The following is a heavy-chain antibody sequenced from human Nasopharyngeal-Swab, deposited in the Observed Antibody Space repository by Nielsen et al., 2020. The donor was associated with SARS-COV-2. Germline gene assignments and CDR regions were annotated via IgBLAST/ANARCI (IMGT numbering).Heavy chain of an antibody. CDR3: ARGTVFGVANGMDV. D-gene: IGHD3-3*01. V-gene: IGHV3-21*01. Sequence: VRQAPGKELEWVSSIGRYGTDIFHADSVKGRFSVFRDAANKSIYLQMRSLRAEDTAVYYCARGTVFGVANGMDVWGQGTTVTVSS. CDR2: IGRYGTDI. J-gene: IGHJ6*02.